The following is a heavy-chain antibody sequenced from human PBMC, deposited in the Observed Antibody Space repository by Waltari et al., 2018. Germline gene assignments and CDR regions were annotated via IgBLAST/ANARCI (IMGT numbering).Heavy chain of an antibody. CDR2: IYHSGST. D-gene: IGHD5-18*01. J-gene: IGHJ4*02. V-gene: IGHV4-38-2*01. Sequence: QVQLQESGPGLVKPSETLSLTCAVSGYSISSGYYWGWIRQPPGKGLEWIGSIYHSGSTYYNPSLKSRVTISVDTSKNQFSLKLSSVTAADTAVYYCVGGVATAGDYWGQGTLVTVSS. CDR3: VGGVATAGDY. CDR1: GYSISSGYY.